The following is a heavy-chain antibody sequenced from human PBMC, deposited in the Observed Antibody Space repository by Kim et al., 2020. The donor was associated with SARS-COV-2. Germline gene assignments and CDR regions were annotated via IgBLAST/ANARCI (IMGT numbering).Heavy chain of an antibody. D-gene: IGHD6-13*01. CDR3: ARPGSAASFDY. CDR2: P. J-gene: IGHJ4*02. Sequence: PTNAPAFPGRFAFSLDTSVSTAYLQISSLKAEDTAVYYCARPGSAASFDYWGQGTLVTVSS. V-gene: IGHV7-4-1*02.